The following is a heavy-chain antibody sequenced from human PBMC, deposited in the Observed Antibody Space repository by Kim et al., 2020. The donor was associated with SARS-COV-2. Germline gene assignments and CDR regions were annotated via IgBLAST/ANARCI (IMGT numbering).Heavy chain of an antibody. D-gene: IGHD3-3*01. CDR3: ARDHILDYDFWSGYYHRHNWFDS. J-gene: IGHJ5*01. CDR2: IYTSGST. V-gene: IGHV4-4*07. CDR1: GGSISSYY. Sequence: SETLSLTCTVSGGSISSYYWSWIRQPAGKGLEWIGRIYTSGSTNYNPSLKSRVTMSVDTSKNQFSLKLSSVTAADTAVYYCARDHILDYDFWSGYYHRHNWFDSWGQGTLVTVSS.